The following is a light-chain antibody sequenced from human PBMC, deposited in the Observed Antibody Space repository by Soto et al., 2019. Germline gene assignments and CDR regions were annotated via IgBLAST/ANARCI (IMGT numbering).Light chain of an antibody. Sequence: QSVLTQPPSASGPPGQSVTITCTGTSSDVGGYKYVSWYQQHPGNAPKLMIYEVSKRPSGVPDRFSGSKSDNTASLTVSGLQAEDEADYYCSSYAGSNSYVFGTGTKVTVL. CDR1: SSDVGGYKY. V-gene: IGLV2-8*01. J-gene: IGLJ1*01. CDR2: EVS. CDR3: SSYAGSNSYV.